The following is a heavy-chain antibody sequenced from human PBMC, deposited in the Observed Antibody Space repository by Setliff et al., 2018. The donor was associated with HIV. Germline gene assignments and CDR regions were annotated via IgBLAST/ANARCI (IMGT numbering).Heavy chain of an antibody. CDR1: GYTFTSYD. D-gene: IGHD3-22*01. J-gene: IGHJ6*02. Sequence: ASVKVSCKASGYTFTSYDISWVRQAPGQGLEWMGWISAYNGNTNYAQTHQGRVTMTTDTSTSTAYMELRSLRSDDTAVYYCAREIGDYYDSSGYYPPTDYYYGMDVWGQGTTVTVSS. CDR3: AREIGDYYDSSGYYPPTDYYYGMDV. V-gene: IGHV1-18*01. CDR2: ISAYNGNT.